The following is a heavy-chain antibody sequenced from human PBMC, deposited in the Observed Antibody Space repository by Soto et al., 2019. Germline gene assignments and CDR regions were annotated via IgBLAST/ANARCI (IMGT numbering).Heavy chain of an antibody. V-gene: IGHV1-2*02. CDR3: ASLWFGDPNWSDP. CDR1: GYTFTGYY. D-gene: IGHD3-10*01. CDR2: INPNSGGT. J-gene: IGHJ5*02. Sequence: ASVKVSCKASGYTFTGYYMHWVRQAPGQGLEWMGWINPNSGGTNYAQKFQGRVTMTRDTSISTAYMELSRLRSDDTAVYYCASLWFGDPNWSDPWGQGTLVTVSS.